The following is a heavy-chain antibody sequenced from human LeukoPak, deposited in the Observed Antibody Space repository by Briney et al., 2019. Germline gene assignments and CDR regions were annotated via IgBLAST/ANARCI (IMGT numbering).Heavy chain of an antibody. CDR3: AREYDFWSGYFPYYYYYMDV. V-gene: IGHV1-18*01. J-gene: IGHJ6*03. Sequence: ASVKVSFKASGYTFTSYGISWVRQAPGQGLEWMGWISAYNGNTNYAQKLQGRVTMTTDTSTSTAYMELRSLRSDDTAVYYCAREYDFWSGYFPYYYYYMDVWGKGTTVTVSS. CDR2: ISAYNGNT. CDR1: GYTFTSYG. D-gene: IGHD3-3*01.